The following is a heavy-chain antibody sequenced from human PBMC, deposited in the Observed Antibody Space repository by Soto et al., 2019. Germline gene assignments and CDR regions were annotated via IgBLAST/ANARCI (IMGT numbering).Heavy chain of an antibody. CDR2: IIPIFGTA. Sequence: SVKVSCKASGGTFSSYAISWVRQAPGQGLEWMGGIIPIFGTANYAQKFQGRVTITADKSTSTAYMELSSLRSEDTAVYYCARERKDGIVGAFYYYYYGMDVWGQGTTVTAP. CDR3: ARERKDGIVGAFYYYYYGMDV. D-gene: IGHD1-26*01. J-gene: IGHJ6*02. CDR1: GGTFSSYA. V-gene: IGHV1-69*06.